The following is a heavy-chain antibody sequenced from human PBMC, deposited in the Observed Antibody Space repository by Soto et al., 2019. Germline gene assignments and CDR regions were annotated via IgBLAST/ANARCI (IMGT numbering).Heavy chain of an antibody. CDR1: Y. D-gene: IGHD3-3*01. Sequence: YWSWIRQHPGKGLEWIGYIYYSGSTYYNPSLKSRVTISVDTSKNQFSLKLSSVTAADTAVYYCARGITIFGEVNWFDPWGQGTLVTVSS. CDR3: ARGITIFGEVNWFDP. V-gene: IGHV4-31*02. J-gene: IGHJ5*02. CDR2: IYYSGST.